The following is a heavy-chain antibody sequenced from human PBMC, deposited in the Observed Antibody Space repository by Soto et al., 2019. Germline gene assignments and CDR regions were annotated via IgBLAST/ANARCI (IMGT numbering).Heavy chain of an antibody. D-gene: IGHD3-3*01. V-gene: IGHV3-74*01. CDR2: INSDGSST. J-gene: IGHJ6*02. Sequence: EVQLVESGGGLVQPGGSLRLSCAASGFTFSSYWMHWVRQAPGKGLVWVSRINSDGSSTSYADSVKGRFTISRDNAKNKLYLQKNSLRGEDTAVYYCARDTGYYDFWSGYYIGGMDVWGQGTTVTVSS. CDR1: GFTFSSYW. CDR3: ARDTGYYDFWSGYYIGGMDV.